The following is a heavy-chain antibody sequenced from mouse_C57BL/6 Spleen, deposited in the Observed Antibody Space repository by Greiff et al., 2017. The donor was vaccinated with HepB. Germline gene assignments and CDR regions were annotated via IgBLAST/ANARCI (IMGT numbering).Heavy chain of an antibody. V-gene: IGHV5-6*01. D-gene: IGHD4-1*01. CDR3: ARRGPGTVYYFDY. J-gene: IGHJ2*01. Sequence: VQLKESGGDLVKPGGSLKLSCAASGFTFSSYGMSWVRQTPDKRLEWVATISSGGSYTYYPDSVKGRFTISRDNAKNTLYLQMSSLKSEDTAMYYCARRGPGTVYYFDYWGQSTTLTVSS. CDR2: ISSGGSYT. CDR1: GFTFSSYG.